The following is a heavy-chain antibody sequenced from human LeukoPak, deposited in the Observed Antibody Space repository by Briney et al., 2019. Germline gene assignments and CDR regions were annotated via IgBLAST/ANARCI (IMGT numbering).Heavy chain of an antibody. CDR1: GFTFSSYS. Sequence: AGGSLRLSCAASGFTFSSYSMNWVRQAPGKGLEWVSYISSSSSTIYYADSVKGRFTISRDNAKNSLYLQMNSLRAEDTAVYYCARTIVGAAYHDYYYYMDVWGKGTTVTVSS. V-gene: IGHV3-48*04. CDR2: ISSSSSTI. D-gene: IGHD1-26*01. CDR3: ARTIVGAAYHDYYYYMDV. J-gene: IGHJ6*03.